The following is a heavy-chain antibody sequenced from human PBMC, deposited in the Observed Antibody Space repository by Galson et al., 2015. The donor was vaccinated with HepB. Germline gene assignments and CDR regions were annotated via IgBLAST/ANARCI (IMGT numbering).Heavy chain of an antibody. D-gene: IGHD2-15*01. CDR3: AASFDLLGGWFDP. V-gene: IGHV4-39*01. CDR1: GGSISSSSYY. CDR2: IYYSGST. J-gene: IGHJ5*02. Sequence: ETLSLTCTVSGGSISSSSYYWGWIRQPPGKGLEWIGSIYYSGSTYYNPSLKSRVTISVDTSKNQFSLKLSSVTAADTAVYYCAASFDLLGGWFDPWGQGTLVTVSS.